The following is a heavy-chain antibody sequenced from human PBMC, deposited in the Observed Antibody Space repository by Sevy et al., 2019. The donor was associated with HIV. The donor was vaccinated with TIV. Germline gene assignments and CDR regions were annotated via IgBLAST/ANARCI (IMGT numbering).Heavy chain of an antibody. V-gene: IGHV5-51*01. CDR3: ARRSTYYDFWSGYDSRDAFDI. CDR2: IYPGDSDT. Sequence: GESLKISCKGSGYSFTSYWIGWVRQMPGKGLEWMGIIYPGDSDTRYSPSFQGQVTISADKSISTAYLQWSSLKASDTAMYYCARRSTYYDFWSGYDSRDAFDIWGQGTMVTVSS. D-gene: IGHD3-3*01. J-gene: IGHJ3*02. CDR1: GYSFTSYW.